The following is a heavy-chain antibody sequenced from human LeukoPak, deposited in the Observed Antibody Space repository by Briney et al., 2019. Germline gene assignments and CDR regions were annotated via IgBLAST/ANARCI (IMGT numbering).Heavy chain of an antibody. Sequence: PGGTLRLSCTASGFSFSNYSNHWVCQAPRKGLDRAALISYDGSKKYYAESVRGRFTISRENCESTLFIQITSRGPEDTAVYHCARARQQWWTCNVLDIWGQGTVVTVSS. J-gene: IGHJ3*02. D-gene: IGHD5-18*01. CDR2: ISYDGSKK. V-gene: IGHV3-30*03. CDR1: GFSFSNYS. CDR3: ARARQQWWTCNVLDI.